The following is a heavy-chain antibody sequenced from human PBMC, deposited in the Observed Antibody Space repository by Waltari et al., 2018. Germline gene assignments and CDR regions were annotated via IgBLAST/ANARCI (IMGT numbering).Heavy chain of an antibody. CDR1: GFTFSNYE. CDR3: ARPSTEYYYYYYYMGV. V-gene: IGHV3-48*03. Sequence: EVQVVESGGGLVQPGGSLRLSCVASGFTFSNYEMNWVRQAPGKGLEWVSYISNSGSTTYYADSVKGRFTISRDNAKNSMYLEMDSLRAEDTAVYYCARPSTEYYYYYYYMGVWGKGTTVTVS. CDR2: ISNSGSTT. J-gene: IGHJ6*03.